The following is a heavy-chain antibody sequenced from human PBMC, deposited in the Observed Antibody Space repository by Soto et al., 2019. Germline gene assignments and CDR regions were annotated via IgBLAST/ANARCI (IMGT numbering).Heavy chain of an antibody. J-gene: IGHJ4*02. CDR2: IIPIFGTA. Sequence: SVKVSCKASGGTFSSYAISWVRQAPGQGLEWMGGIIPIFGTANYAQKFQGRVTITADESTSTAYMELSSLRSEDTAVYYCARFASGYSGSYYGYWGQGTLVTVSS. CDR1: GGTFSSYA. CDR3: ARFASGYSGSYYGY. D-gene: IGHD1-26*01. V-gene: IGHV1-69*13.